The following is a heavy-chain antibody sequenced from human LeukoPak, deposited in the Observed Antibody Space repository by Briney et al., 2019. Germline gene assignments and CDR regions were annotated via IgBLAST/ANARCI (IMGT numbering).Heavy chain of an antibody. V-gene: IGHV3-23*01. CDR1: GFTFSAFP. CDR3: AKDPGLLSY. Sequence: GGPLRLSCAASGFTFSAFPLSGPAPAQGKGREWVSTISGSGGSTYYADSVKGRFTISRDNSKNTLYLQMNSLRAEDTAVYYCAKDPGLLSYWGQGTLVTVPS. J-gene: IGHJ4*02. D-gene: IGHD2-21*02. CDR2: ISGSGGST.